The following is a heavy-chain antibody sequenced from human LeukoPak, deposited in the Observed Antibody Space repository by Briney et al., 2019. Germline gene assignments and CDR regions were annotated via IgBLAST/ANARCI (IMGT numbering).Heavy chain of an antibody. D-gene: IGHD4-17*01. V-gene: IGHV1-3*03. CDR1: GYTFSDYV. CDR2: INAGNGNT. Sequence: ASVKVSCKASGYTFSDYVINWVRQAPGQRLEWMGWINAGNGNTKYSEGFQGRVTITRDTSASIAYMELSSLRSDDMAVYYCARGIRSTTLTAYYLDYWGQGTLVTVSS. CDR3: ARGIRSTTLTAYYLDY. J-gene: IGHJ4*02.